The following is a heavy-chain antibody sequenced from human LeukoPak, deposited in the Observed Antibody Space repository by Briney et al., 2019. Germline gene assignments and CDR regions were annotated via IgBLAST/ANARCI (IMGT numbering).Heavy chain of an antibody. J-gene: IGHJ4*02. CDR3: ASEYYYGSGSFSEGY. V-gene: IGHV3-30*02. Sequence: GGSLRLSCAASGFTFSSYGMHWVRQAPGKGLEWVAFIRYDGSNKYYADSVKGRFTISRDNSKNTLYLQMNSLRAEDTAVYYCASEYYYGSGSFSEGYWGQGTLVTVSS. CDR1: GFTFSSYG. D-gene: IGHD3-10*01. CDR2: IRYDGSNK.